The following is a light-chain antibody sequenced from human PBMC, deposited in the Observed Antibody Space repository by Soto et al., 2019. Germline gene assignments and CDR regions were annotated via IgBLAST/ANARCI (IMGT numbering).Light chain of an antibody. Sequence: EIVLTQSPGILSLSPGERATLSCRASQSVSSSYLAWYQQKPGQAPRPLIYGASSRATGIPDRFSGSGSGTDFTLTISRLEPEDFAVYYCLQYGSSPYTFGPGPKLEIK. CDR1: QSVSSSY. V-gene: IGKV3-20*01. J-gene: IGKJ2*01. CDR3: LQYGSSPYT. CDR2: GAS.